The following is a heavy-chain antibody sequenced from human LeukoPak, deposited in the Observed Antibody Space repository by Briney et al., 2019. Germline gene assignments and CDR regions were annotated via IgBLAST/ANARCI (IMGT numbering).Heavy chain of an antibody. CDR3: ARVGIAAAGLDADY. CDR2: ISYNGST. J-gene: IGHJ4*02. V-gene: IGHV4-59*08. D-gene: IGHD6-13*01. Sequence: SETLSLTCTVSGASISRYYWSWIRQPPGKGLEWIGSISYNGSTNYTPSLKSRVTISVDTSKNQFSLKLSSVTAADTAVYYCARVGIAAAGLDADYWGQGTLVTVSS. CDR1: GASISRYY.